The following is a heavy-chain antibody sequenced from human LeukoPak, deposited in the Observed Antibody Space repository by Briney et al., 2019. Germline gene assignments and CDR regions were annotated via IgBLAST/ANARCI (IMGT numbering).Heavy chain of an antibody. CDR2: INPSGGST. CDR3: ATRSYYDSSGYFNLDD. D-gene: IGHD3-22*01. J-gene: IGHJ4*02. CDR1: GYTFTSYY. V-gene: IGHV1-46*01. Sequence: ASVKVSCKASGYTFTSYYMHWVRQAPGQGLEWMGIINPSGGSTSYAQKFQGRVTMTRDMSTSTVYMELSSLRSEDTAVYYCATRSYYDSSGYFNLDDWGQGTLVTVSS.